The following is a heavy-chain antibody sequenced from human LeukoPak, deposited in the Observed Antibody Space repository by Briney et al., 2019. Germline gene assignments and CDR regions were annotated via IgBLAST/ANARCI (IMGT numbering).Heavy chain of an antibody. D-gene: IGHD5-12*01. J-gene: IGHJ5*02. Sequence: PGGSLRLSCAASGFTFSSYAMSWVRQAPGKGLEWVSGISGSGGSTYYADSVRGRFTISRDNSKNTLYLQMNSLRAEDTAVYYCASSGLDPYSGYDFNWFDPWGQGTLVTVSS. V-gene: IGHV3-23*01. CDR1: GFTFSSYA. CDR2: ISGSGGST. CDR3: ASSGLDPYSGYDFNWFDP.